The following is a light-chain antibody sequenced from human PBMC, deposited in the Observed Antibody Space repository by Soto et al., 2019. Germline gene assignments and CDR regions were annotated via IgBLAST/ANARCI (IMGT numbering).Light chain of an antibody. CDR3: QRYNGAPYT. CDR2: AAS. V-gene: IGKV1-27*01. J-gene: IGKJ2*01. CDR1: QGISNY. Sequence: DIQMTQSPSSLSASVGDRVTITCRASQGISNYLAWYQQRPGKVPQVLIYAASTLQSGVQSRFSGRGSGTDFTLTIDSRQAEDVATYYCQRYNGAPYTFGQGTKLEIK.